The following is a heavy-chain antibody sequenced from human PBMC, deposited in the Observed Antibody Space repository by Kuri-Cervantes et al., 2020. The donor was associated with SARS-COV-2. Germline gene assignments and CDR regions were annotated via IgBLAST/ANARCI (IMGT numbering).Heavy chain of an antibody. CDR3: ARDSNNYDSSGYLSPHAGYAFDI. CDR2: ISSSGSTI. V-gene: IGHV3-11*04. Sequence: GESLKISCEASGFSVRTDYMSWIRQAPGKGLEWVSYISSSGSTIYYADSVKGRFTISRDNAKNSLYLQMNSLRAEDTAVYYCARDSNNYDSSGYLSPHAGYAFDIWGQGTMVTVSS. D-gene: IGHD3-22*01. J-gene: IGHJ3*02. CDR1: GFSVRTDY.